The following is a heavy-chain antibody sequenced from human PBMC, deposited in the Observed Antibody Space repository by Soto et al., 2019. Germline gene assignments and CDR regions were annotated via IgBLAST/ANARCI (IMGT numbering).Heavy chain of an antibody. D-gene: IGHD3-10*01. Sequence: ASVKVSCKASGFTFTTYAMHWVRQAPGQRLEWMGWINTGNGNTKYSQNFQGRVTITRDTSANTAYMELSRLRSEDTAVYYCARDRGYFDYWGQGTLVTVSS. CDR3: ARDRGYFDY. V-gene: IGHV1-3*04. J-gene: IGHJ4*02. CDR2: INTGNGNT. CDR1: GFTFTTYA.